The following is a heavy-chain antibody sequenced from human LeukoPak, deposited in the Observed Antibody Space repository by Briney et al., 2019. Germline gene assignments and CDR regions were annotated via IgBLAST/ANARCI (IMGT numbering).Heavy chain of an antibody. CDR1: GGSISSSSYY. CDR3: ASIAAAGRGY. V-gene: IGHV4-61*01. D-gene: IGHD6-13*01. Sequence: PSETLSLTCTVSGGSISSSSYYWSWIRQPPGKGLEWIGYIYYSGSTNYNPSLKSRVTISVDTSKNQFSLKLSSVTAADTAVYYCASIAAAGRGYWGQGTLVTVSS. CDR2: IYYSGST. J-gene: IGHJ4*02.